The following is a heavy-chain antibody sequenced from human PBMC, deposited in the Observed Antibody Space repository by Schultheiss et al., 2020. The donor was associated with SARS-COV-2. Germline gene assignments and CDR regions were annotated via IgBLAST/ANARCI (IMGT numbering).Heavy chain of an antibody. J-gene: IGHJ4*02. CDR1: GGSISSSSYY. V-gene: IGHV4-39*07. D-gene: IGHD3-3*01. Sequence: SETLSLTCTVSGGSISSSSYYWGWIRQPPGKGLEWIGSIYYSGSTNYNPSLKSRVTMSVDTSKNQFSLKLSSVTAADTAVYYCARTIRITIFGVVQYFDYWGQGTLVTVSS. CDR3: ARTIRITIFGVVQYFDY. CDR2: IYYSGST.